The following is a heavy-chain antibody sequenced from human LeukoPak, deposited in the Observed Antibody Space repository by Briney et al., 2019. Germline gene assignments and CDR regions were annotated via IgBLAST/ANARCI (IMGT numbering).Heavy chain of an antibody. CDR3: ARTVAVSTYRNFDF. CDR1: GGSISSYF. CDR2: IYYTGTA. J-gene: IGHJ4*02. V-gene: IGHV4-59*01. Sequence: SETLSLTCTVSGGSISSYFWSWLRQSPEKGLEWIGFIYYTGTANYNPSLKSRVTISIDTSKNQFSLTMRSVTAADTAVYYCARTVAVSTYRNFDFWGQGTLVTVSS. D-gene: IGHD5/OR15-5a*01.